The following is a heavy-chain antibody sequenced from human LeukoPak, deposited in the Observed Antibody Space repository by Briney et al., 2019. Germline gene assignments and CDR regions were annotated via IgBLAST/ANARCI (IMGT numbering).Heavy chain of an antibody. CDR3: ATWIQLWYYFDY. V-gene: IGHV1-24*01. J-gene: IGHJ4*02. CDR2: FDPEDGET. CDR1: GYTLTELS. Sequence: AASVKVSCKVSGYTLTELSMHWVRQAPGKGLEWMGGFDPEDGETVYAQKFQGRVTMTEDTSTDTAYMELSSLRSEDTAVYYCATWIQLWYYFDYWGQGTPVTVSS. D-gene: IGHD5-18*01.